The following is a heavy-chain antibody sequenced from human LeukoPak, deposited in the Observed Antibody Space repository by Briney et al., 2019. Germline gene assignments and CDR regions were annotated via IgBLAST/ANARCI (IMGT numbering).Heavy chain of an antibody. J-gene: IGHJ5*02. CDR3: ARHSRRGCSSTSCPYNWFDP. CDR1: GGSISSSSYY. D-gene: IGHD2-2*01. Sequence: PSETLSLTCTVSGGSISSSSYYWGWIRQPPGKGLEWIGSIYYSGSTYYNPSLKSRVTISVDTSKNQFSLKLSSVTAADTAVYYCARHSRRGCSSTSCPYNWFDPWGQGTLVTVSS. CDR2: IYYSGST. V-gene: IGHV4-39*01.